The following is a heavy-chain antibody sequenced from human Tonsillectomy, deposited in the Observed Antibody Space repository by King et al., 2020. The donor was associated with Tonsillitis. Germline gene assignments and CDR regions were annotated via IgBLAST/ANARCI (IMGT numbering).Heavy chain of an antibody. D-gene: IGHD2-15*01. CDR3: ARMGASAATSSFDY. J-gene: IGHJ4*02. Sequence: VQLVESGGGLVKPGGALRLSCAASGVTFRSYSMNWVRQAPGQGLEWVSFISSGSNYMYYGDSVKGRFTISRDNAKNSLYLQMNSLRAEDTAVYYCARMGASAATSSFDYWGQGTLVTVSS. V-gene: IGHV3-21*01. CDR1: GVTFRSYS. CDR2: ISSGSNYM.